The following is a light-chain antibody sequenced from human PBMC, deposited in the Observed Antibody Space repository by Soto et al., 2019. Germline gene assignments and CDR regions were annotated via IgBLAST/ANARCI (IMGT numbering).Light chain of an antibody. CDR1: QSVSSN. CDR2: FAA. Sequence: EIVLTQSPATLSVSPGERATLSCRASQSVSSNLAWFQQKPGQAPRLLIYFAATSATAIPARFSGSGSGTEFTITINSLQSEDFSVEYCQQYNNWPRTFGQGTKVEI. J-gene: IGKJ1*01. V-gene: IGKV3-15*01. CDR3: QQYNNWPRT.